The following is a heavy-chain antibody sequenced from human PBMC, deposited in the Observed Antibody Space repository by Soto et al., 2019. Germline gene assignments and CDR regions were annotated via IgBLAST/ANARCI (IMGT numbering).Heavy chain of an antibody. CDR3: ARTLLPDTKGAFDI. J-gene: IGHJ3*02. Sequence: QVQLQESGPGLVKPSETLSLTRSVSGGSISSYFWSWIRQPAGKGLEWIGRISTSGSTNDNPSLKSRVSMSMDTSNNQFSLRLISVTAADTAIYYCARTLLPDTKGAFDIWGQGTLVTVSS. V-gene: IGHV4-4*07. CDR1: GGSISSYF. CDR2: ISTSGST. D-gene: IGHD2-2*01.